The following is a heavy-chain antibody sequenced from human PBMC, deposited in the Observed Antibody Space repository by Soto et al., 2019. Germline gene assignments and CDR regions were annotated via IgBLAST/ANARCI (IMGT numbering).Heavy chain of an antibody. CDR2: IYPGDSDT. J-gene: IGHJ6*02. D-gene: IGHD6-13*01. CDR3: ARQDIAAAGKYYYGMDV. CDR1: GYSFTSYW. V-gene: IGHV5-51*01. Sequence: PGESLKISCKGSGYSFTSYWIGWVRQMPGKGLEWMGIIYPGDSDTRYSPSFQGQVTISADKSISTAYLQWSSLKASDTAMYYCARQDIAAAGKYYYGMDVWGQGTTVTVSS.